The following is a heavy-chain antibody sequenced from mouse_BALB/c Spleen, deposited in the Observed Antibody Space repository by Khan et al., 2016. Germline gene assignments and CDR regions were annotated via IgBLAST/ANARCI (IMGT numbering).Heavy chain of an antibody. CDR1: GYSITSDYA. D-gene: IGHD1-1*01. CDR2: ISYSGST. J-gene: IGHJ2*01. Sequence: EVQLQESGPGLVKPSQSLSLTCTVTGYSITSDYAWNWIRQFPGNKLEWMGYISYSGSTSYNPSLKSRISITRDTSKNPFFLQLNSVTTEDTATYDCARGYYYGSSQYYFDDWGQGTTLTVSS. V-gene: IGHV3-2*02. CDR3: ARGYYYGSSQYYFDD.